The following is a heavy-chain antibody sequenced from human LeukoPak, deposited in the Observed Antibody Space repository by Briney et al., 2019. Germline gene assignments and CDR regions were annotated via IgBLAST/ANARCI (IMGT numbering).Heavy chain of an antibody. CDR3: ARVLYENWFDP. CDR1: GVSISSYY. V-gene: IGHV4-4*07. Sequence: KPSETLSLTCTVSGVSISSYYWSWLRQPAGKGLEWIGRIYTSGSSNYNPSLKSGGTMSVETSKNQFSLKLSSVTAADTAVYYCARVLYENWFDPWGQGTLVTVSS. J-gene: IGHJ5*02. D-gene: IGHD5/OR15-5a*01. CDR2: IYTSGSS.